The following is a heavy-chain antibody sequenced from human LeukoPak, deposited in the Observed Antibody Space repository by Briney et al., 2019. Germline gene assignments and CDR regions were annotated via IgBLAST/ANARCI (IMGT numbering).Heavy chain of an antibody. J-gene: IGHJ4*02. CDR3: AKPDYSDYGSRPGFLDF. D-gene: IGHD4-11*01. CDR1: GFTFSVYG. CDR2: ISYDGSNK. Sequence: GGSLRLSCAASGFTFSVYGMHWVRQAPGKGLEWVALISYDGSNKYYADVVKGRFTISRDNSKNTLYLQMNSLRAEDTAVYYCAKPDYSDYGSRPGFLDFWGQGTLVTVSS. V-gene: IGHV3-30*18.